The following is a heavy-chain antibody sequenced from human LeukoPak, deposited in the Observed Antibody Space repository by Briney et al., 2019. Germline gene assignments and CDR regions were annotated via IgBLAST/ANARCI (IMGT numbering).Heavy chain of an antibody. J-gene: IGHJ2*01. D-gene: IGHD5-12*01. CDR2: ISSSGSTI. V-gene: IGHV3-11*01. CDR1: GFTFSDYY. CDR3: AKIRSLRGYSAYPNWYFNL. Sequence: GGSLRLSCAASGFTFSDYYMSWIRQAPGKGLEWVSYISSSGSTIYYADSVKGRFTISRDNAKNSLYLQMNSLRAEDKAVYYCAKIRSLRGYSAYPNWYFNLWAVAPWSLSPQ.